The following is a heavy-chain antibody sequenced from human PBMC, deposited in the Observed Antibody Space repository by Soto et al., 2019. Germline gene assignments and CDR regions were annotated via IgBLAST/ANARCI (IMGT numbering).Heavy chain of an antibody. CDR2: IYYSGST. J-gene: IGHJ4*02. D-gene: IGHD5-18*01. CDR1: GGSISSSSYY. Sequence: SETLSLTCTVSGGSISSSSYYWGWIRQPPGKGLEWIGSIYYSGSTYYNPSLKSRVTISVDTSKNQFSLKLSSVTAADTAVYYCAREDVDTAMVFAYWGQGNLVPVSS. V-gene: IGHV4-39*01. CDR3: AREDVDTAMVFAY.